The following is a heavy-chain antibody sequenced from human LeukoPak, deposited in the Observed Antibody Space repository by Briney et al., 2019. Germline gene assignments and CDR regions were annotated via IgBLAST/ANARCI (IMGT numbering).Heavy chain of an antibody. CDR3: ARDYYDSSGYYDAFDY. CDR2: IDHSGST. J-gene: IGHJ4*02. V-gene: IGHV4-59*12. CDR1: SGSFSRYF. D-gene: IGHD3-22*01. Sequence: SETLSLTCTVSSGSFSRYFWTWIRQTPGKGLEWIGYIDHSGSTNYSPSLQSRVTISIDTSKNQFSLKLSSVTAADTAVYYCARDYYDSSGYYDAFDYWGQGTLVTVSS.